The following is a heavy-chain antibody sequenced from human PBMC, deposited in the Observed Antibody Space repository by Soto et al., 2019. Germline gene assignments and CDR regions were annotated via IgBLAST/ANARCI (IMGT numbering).Heavy chain of an antibody. CDR3: VRDAVVGATKGGNYWFDS. V-gene: IGHV3-33*01. J-gene: IGHJ5*01. D-gene: IGHD1-26*01. CDR2: IWYDGGNK. CDR1: GFTFSSYG. Sequence: QVQLVESGGGVVQPGRSLRLSCAASGFTFSSYGMNWVRQAPGKGLESVAVIWYDGGNKFYADSVKGRFTISRDQSNNTVHLQMNSLRGEDTAVYYCVRDAVVGATKGGNYWFDSWGQGTLVTVSS.